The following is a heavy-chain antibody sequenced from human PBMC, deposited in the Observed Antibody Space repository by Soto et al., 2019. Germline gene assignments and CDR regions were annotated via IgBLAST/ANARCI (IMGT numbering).Heavy chain of an antibody. CDR2: MNPNSGNT. Sequence: ASVKVSCKASGYTFTSYDINWVRQATGQGLEWMGWMNPNSGNTGYAQKFQGGVTMTRNTSISTAYMELSSLRSEDTAVYYCARGKYSDFTNYYYMDVWGKGTTVTVSS. CDR3: ARGKYSDFTNYYYMDV. V-gene: IGHV1-8*01. D-gene: IGHD4-17*01. CDR1: GYTFTSYD. J-gene: IGHJ6*03.